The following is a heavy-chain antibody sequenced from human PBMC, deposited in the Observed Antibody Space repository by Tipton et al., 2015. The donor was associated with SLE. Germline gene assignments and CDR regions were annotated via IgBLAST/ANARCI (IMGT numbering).Heavy chain of an antibody. D-gene: IGHD5-12*01. Sequence: TLSLTCAVFGGSFSGYYWSWIRQPPGKGPEWVGEINHSGSTNYNPSLKSRVTISVDTSKNQFSLKLSSVTAADTAVYYCARGGRGGYGIYYYYYMDVWGKGTTVTVSS. CDR1: GGSFSGYY. J-gene: IGHJ6*03. V-gene: IGHV4-34*01. CDR3: ARGGRGGYGIYYYYYMDV. CDR2: INHSGST.